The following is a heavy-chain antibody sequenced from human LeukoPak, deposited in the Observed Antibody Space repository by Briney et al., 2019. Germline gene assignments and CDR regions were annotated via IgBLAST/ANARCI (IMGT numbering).Heavy chain of an antibody. CDR2: VSYHGGDK. D-gene: IGHD2-8*01. Sequence: GGSLRLSCAASGFNFRNYGMHWVRQVPGKGLEWVAVVSYHGGDKYYADSVKGRFTISRDDSKNTLYLQMNSLGPEDTAVYFCAKDLMEWQVPNLCDYWGQGTPVTVSS. CDR3: AKDLMEWQVPNLCDY. CDR1: GFNFRNYG. J-gene: IGHJ4*02. V-gene: IGHV3-30*18.